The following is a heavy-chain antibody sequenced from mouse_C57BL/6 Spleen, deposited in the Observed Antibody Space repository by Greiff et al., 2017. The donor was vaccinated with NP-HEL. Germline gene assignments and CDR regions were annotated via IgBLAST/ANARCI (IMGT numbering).Heavy chain of an antibody. CDR3: ARNDGYYAMDY. Sequence: EVQLQQSGPELVKPGDSVKISCKASGYSFTGYFMNWVMQSHGKSLEWIGRINPYNGDTFYNQKFKGKATLTVDKSSSTAHMELRSLTSEDSAVYYCARNDGYYAMDYWGQGTSVTVSS. V-gene: IGHV1-20*01. J-gene: IGHJ4*01. CDR2: INPYNGDT. CDR1: GYSFTGYF. D-gene: IGHD2-3*01.